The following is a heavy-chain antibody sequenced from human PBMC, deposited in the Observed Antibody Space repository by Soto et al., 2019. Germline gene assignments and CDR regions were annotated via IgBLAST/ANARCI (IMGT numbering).Heavy chain of an antibody. CDR3: ARNGAAASYAHYYMDV. CDR1: GGSISPYY. J-gene: IGHJ6*03. Sequence: QVQLQESGPGLVKPSETLSLTCTVSGGSISPYYWRWIRQPPGKGLEWIGYVYYSGNTNYNPSLESRVTISVDTSRNRFSLNLTSATAADTAVYYCARNGAAASYAHYYMDVWGRGTAVTVSS. CDR2: VYYSGNT. D-gene: IGHD6-13*01. V-gene: IGHV4-59*01.